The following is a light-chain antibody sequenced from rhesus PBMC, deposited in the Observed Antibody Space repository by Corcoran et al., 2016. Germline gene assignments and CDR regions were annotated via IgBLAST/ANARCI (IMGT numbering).Light chain of an antibody. J-gene: IGKJ3*01. CDR1: QGISSY. Sequence: DIQLTQSPSSLSASVGDRVTITCRASQGISSYLAWYQQKSGKAPKLLIFDASSLQRGVPSRFSGSGSGIEFTLTISRLQPEDFATYYFQQRITFPFTFGPGTKLDIK. CDR2: DAS. V-gene: IGKV1-38*01. CDR3: QQRITFPFT.